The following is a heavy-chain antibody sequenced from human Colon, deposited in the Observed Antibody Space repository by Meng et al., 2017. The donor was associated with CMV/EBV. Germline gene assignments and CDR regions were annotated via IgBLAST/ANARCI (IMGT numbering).Heavy chain of an antibody. Sequence: QVQLVQAGAEVKKHGCQVIVSCTASGYTFNSYPISWVRQAPGQGLEWMGWISTYNGNTNYAQKFQGRLTLTTDTSTSTAYMELRGLRSDDTAVYYCAREKATVTTFMLLYWGLGTLVTVSS. J-gene: IGHJ4*02. D-gene: IGHD4-17*01. CDR3: AREKATVTTFMLLY. V-gene: IGHV1-18*01. CDR2: ISTYNGNT. CDR1: GYTFNSYP.